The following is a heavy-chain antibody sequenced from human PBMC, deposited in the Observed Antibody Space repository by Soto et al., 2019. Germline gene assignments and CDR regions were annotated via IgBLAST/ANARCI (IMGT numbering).Heavy chain of an antibody. J-gene: IGHJ6*02. CDR2: IYYSGST. CDR1: GGSISSYY. Sequence: ETLSLTCTVSGGSISSYYWSWIRQPPGKGLEWIGYIYYSGSTNYNPSLKSRVTISVDTSKNQFSLKLSSVTAADTAVYYCARDASHGYNRTGMDVWGQGTTVTVSS. D-gene: IGHD5-12*01. V-gene: IGHV4-59*01. CDR3: ARDASHGYNRTGMDV.